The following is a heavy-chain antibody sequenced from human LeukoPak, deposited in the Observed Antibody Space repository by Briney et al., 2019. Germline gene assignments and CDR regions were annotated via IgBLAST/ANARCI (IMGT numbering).Heavy chain of an antibody. Sequence: TSQTLSLTCAISGDSVSSNSAAWNWIRQSPSRGLEWLGRTYYRSKWYNDYAVSVKSRITINPDTSKNQFSLQLNSVTPEDTAVYYCARSDRIAAAGTSNWFDPWGQGTLVTVSS. CDR2: TYYRSKWYN. CDR1: GDSVSSNSAA. CDR3: ARSDRIAAAGTSNWFDP. V-gene: IGHV6-1*01. J-gene: IGHJ5*02. D-gene: IGHD6-13*01.